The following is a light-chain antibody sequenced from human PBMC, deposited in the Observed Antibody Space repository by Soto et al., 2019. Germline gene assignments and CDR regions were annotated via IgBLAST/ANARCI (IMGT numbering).Light chain of an antibody. V-gene: IGKV1-12*01. Sequence: DIQMTQSPSSVSASVGDRVTTTCRASQGINNWLAWYQQKPGKAPKLLIYITSRLQSGVPSRFSGSASGADFTLTISSLQPEDSATYYCQQANSFPFTFGPGTKVAIK. CDR1: QGINNW. CDR2: ITS. CDR3: QQANSFPFT. J-gene: IGKJ3*01.